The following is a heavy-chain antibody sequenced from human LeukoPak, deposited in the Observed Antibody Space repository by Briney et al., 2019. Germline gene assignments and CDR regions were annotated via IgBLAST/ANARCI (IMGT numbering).Heavy chain of an antibody. D-gene: IGHD6-13*01. Sequence: GGSLRLSCAASGFTFSDYYMSWIRQAPGKGLEWVSYISSSSGYTNYADSVKGRFTISRDNAKNSLYLQMNSLRAEDTAVYYCARVKDGSWYSNWGQGTLVTVSS. CDR1: GFTFSDYY. CDR2: ISSSSGYT. CDR3: ARVKDGSWYSN. J-gene: IGHJ4*02. V-gene: IGHV3-11*06.